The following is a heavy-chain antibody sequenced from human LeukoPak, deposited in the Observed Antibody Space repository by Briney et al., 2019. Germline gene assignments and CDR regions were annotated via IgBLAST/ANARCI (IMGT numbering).Heavy chain of an antibody. J-gene: IGHJ4*02. V-gene: IGHV4-59*01. CDR3: ARDLPLNYYGSGSFDY. CDR2: IYYSGST. D-gene: IGHD3-10*01. Sequence: PSETLSLTCTVSGGSISSYYWSWIRQPPGKGLEWIGYIYYSGSTNYNPSLKSRVTISVDTSKNQFSLKLSSVTAADTAVYYCARDLPLNYYGSGSFDYWGQGTLVTVSS. CDR1: GGSISSYY.